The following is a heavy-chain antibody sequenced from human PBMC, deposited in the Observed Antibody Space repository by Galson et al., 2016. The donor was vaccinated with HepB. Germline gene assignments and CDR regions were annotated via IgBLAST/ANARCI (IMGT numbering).Heavy chain of an antibody. Sequence: SLRLSCAASGLTFSSYGMHWVRQAPGKGLEWVSIIYASGTTFYADSVKGRFTISRDNSKNTVSLEMDSLRADDTAVYYCAAPSEENLALDYWGQGTLVTVSS. CDR3: AAPSEENLALDY. CDR2: IYASGTT. CDR1: GLTFSSYG. J-gene: IGHJ4*02. V-gene: IGHV3-NL1*01. D-gene: IGHD2/OR15-2a*01.